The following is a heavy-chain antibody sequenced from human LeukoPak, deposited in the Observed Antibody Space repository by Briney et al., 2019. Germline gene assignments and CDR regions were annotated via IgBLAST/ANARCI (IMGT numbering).Heavy chain of an antibody. J-gene: IGHJ4*02. Sequence: GGSLRLSCAASGFTFSSYGMPWVRQAPGRGLEWVAVISYDGSNKYYADSVKGRFTISRDDSKNTLYLQMNSLRAEDTAVYYCAKDTGSWTIDYWGQGTLVTVSS. CDR2: ISYDGSNK. V-gene: IGHV3-30*18. CDR1: GFTFSSYG. D-gene: IGHD6-13*01. CDR3: AKDTGSWTIDY.